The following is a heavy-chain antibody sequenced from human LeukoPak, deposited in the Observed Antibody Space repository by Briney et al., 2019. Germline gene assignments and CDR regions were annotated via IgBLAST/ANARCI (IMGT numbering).Heavy chain of an antibody. CDR2: INPSGGST. V-gene: IGHV1-46*01. CDR3: ARPSYYYDSSGYFNH. Sequence: GASVKVSCKASGYTFTSYYMHWVRQAPGQGLEWMGIINPSGGSTSYAQKFQGRVTVTRDMSTSTVYMELSSLRSEDTAAYYCARPSYYYDSSGYFNHWGQGTLVTVSS. J-gene: IGHJ4*02. D-gene: IGHD3-22*01. CDR1: GYTFTSYY.